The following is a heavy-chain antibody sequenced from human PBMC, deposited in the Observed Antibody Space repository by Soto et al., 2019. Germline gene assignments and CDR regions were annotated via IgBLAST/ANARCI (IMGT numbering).Heavy chain of an antibody. CDR2: INHSGRT. D-gene: IGHD2-8*02. CDR1: GGSFSGYY. Sequence: PSETLSLTCAVYGGSFSGYYWTWIRQPPGTGLEWIGEINHSGRTNYNPSLKSRVTISVDTSKNQFSLKLTSVTAADTAVYYCARDKITGLFDYWGQGTRVTVS. CDR3: ARDKITGLFDY. J-gene: IGHJ4*02. V-gene: IGHV4-34*01.